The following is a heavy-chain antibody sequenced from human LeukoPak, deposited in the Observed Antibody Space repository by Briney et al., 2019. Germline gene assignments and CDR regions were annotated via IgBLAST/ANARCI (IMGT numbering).Heavy chain of an antibody. J-gene: IGHJ4*02. CDR3: ARLTTTVTTRGPFDY. Sequence: GGSLRLSCAASGFTFSSYAMSWVRQAPGKGLEWVSAISGSGGSTYYADSVKGRFTISRDNSKNTLYLQMNSLRAEDTAVYYCARLTTTVTTRGPFDYWGQGTLVTVSS. CDR2: ISGSGGST. V-gene: IGHV3-23*01. D-gene: IGHD4-17*01. CDR1: GFTFSSYA.